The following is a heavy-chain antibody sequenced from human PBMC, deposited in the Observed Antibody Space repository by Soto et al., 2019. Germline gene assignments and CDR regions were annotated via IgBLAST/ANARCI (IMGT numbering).Heavy chain of an antibody. CDR2: VNHSGST. V-gene: IGHV4-61*01. D-gene: IGHD2-21*02. Sequence: SQTLSLTCARPGGYISRSHSSSWRWVRQPPGKGPEWIGYVNHSGSTNYNPSLESRVTMSVDTSKNQFSLRLNSVTAADTAVYYCARGELTAGVFWGQGTQVTVSS. J-gene: IGHJ4*02. CDR1: GGYISRSHSSS. CDR3: ARGELTAGVF.